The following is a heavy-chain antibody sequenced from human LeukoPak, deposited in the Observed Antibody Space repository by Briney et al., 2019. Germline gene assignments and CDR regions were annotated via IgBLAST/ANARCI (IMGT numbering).Heavy chain of an antibody. CDR1: GFTFSSYA. CDR2: IGGSDGRT. J-gene: IGHJ4*02. CDR3: AKQGYTTSWLYFDY. V-gene: IGHV3-23*01. Sequence: QAGGSLRLSCAASGFTFSSYAMSWVRQAPGKGLEWVSVIGGSDGRTYYADSVKGRFTVSRDKSKNTVYLQLNNLRAEDTAVYYCAKQGYTTSWLYFDYWGQGTLVTVSS. D-gene: IGHD6-13*01.